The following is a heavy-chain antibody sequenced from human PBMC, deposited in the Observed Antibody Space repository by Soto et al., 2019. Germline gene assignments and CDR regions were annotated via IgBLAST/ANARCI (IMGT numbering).Heavy chain of an antibody. CDR2: ISSSGSTI. V-gene: IGHV3-48*03. CDR1: GFTFSSYE. CDR3: ARGSDSSGFYGY. J-gene: IGHJ4*02. Sequence: PGGSLRLSCAASGFTFSSYEMNWVRQAPGKGLEWVSYISSSGSTIYYADSVKGRFTISRDNAKNSLYLQMNSLRAEDTAVYYCARGSDSSGFYGYWGQGTLVTVSS. D-gene: IGHD3-22*01.